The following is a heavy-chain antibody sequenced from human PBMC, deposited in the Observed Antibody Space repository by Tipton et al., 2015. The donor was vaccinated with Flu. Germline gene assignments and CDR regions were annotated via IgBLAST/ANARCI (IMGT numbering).Heavy chain of an antibody. D-gene: IGHD3-16*01. J-gene: IGHJ5*01. CDR2: IYYTGYR. Sequence: TLSLTCSVSGGPITSSSYYWGWIRQPPGRPLEWVGSIYYTGYRYDNPSLKSRFAMSIDTSQSQFSLRLSSMTAADTAVYYCAKVKFGWVESWAQGTLVTVSS. CDR3: AKVKFGWVES. V-gene: IGHV4-39*07. CDR1: GGPITSSSYY.